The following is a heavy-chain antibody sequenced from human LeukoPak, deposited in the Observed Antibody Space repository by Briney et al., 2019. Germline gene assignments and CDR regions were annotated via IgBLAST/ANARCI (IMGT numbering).Heavy chain of an antibody. V-gene: IGHV3-7*01. D-gene: IGHD4-17*01. CDR2: IKQDGSDK. Sequence: GGSLRLSCAASGFTFSSYWMSWVRQAPGKGLEWVANIKQDGSDKYYVDSVKGRFTISRDNAKNSLYLQMNSLRAEDTAVYYCARDYGDFPFDYWGQGTLVTVSS. J-gene: IGHJ4*02. CDR3: ARDYGDFPFDY. CDR1: GFTFSSYW.